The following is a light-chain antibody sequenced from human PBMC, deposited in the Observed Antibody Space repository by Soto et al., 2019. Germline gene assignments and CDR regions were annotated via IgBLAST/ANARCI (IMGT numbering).Light chain of an antibody. CDR3: HSYDTILSGSV. J-gene: IGLJ2*01. V-gene: IGLV1-40*01. CDR1: SSNIGAGYH. CDR2: HNN. Sequence: QSVLTQPPSVSGAPGQRVTISCTGSSSNIGAGYHVHWYQQLPGTAPKLLISHNNNRPSGVPDRFSGSKSDSSASLAITGLQAEDEADYYCHSYDTILSGSVFGGGTKLTVL.